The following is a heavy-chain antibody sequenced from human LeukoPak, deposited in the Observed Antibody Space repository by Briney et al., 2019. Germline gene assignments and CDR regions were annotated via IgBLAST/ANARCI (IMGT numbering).Heavy chain of an antibody. V-gene: IGHV3-20*04. Sequence: PGGFLRLSCAAPGFTFDDYGMSWVRQAPGKGLEWVSGFDWNGGSTGYADSVKGRFTISRDNAKITLYLQMNSLRAEDTAVYYCARVGHYDSSGYWGYWGQGTLVTVSS. CDR2: FDWNGGST. CDR3: ARVGHYDSSGYWGY. D-gene: IGHD3-22*01. J-gene: IGHJ4*02. CDR1: GFTFDDYG.